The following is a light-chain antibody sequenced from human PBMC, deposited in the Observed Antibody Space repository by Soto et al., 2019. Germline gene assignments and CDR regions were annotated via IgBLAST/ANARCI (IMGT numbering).Light chain of an antibody. CDR2: GAS. CDR3: QQYDSSPKT. J-gene: IGKJ1*01. CDR1: QSVSSSY. Sequence: EIVLTQSPGTVSLSPGERATLSCRASQSVSSSYLAWYQQKPGQAPRLLIYGASSRATGIPDRFSGSGSGTDFALTISRLEPEDFAVFYCQQYDSSPKTFGQGTKVDI. V-gene: IGKV3-20*01.